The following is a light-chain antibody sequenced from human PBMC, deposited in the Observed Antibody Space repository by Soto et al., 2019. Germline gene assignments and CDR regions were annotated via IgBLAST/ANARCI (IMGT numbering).Light chain of an antibody. J-gene: IGLJ2*01. CDR3: CSYAGSSPPVV. Sequence: QSALTQPASVSGSPGQSITISCTGTSSDVGSYNLVSWYQQHPGKAPKLMIYEGSKRPSGVSNRFSGSKSGNTASLTISGLQAEDEADYYCCSYAGSSPPVVFCGGTKLTVL. CDR1: SSDVGSYNL. V-gene: IGLV2-23*01. CDR2: EGS.